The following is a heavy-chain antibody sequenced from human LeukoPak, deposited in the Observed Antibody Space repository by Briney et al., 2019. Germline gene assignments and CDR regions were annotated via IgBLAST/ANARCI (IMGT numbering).Heavy chain of an antibody. V-gene: IGHV3-23*01. D-gene: IGHD2-2*01. J-gene: IGHJ4*02. CDR1: GFTFSSYA. CDR2: ISDSGGNT. CDR3: AKRAFCSSANCFYFDL. Sequence: GGSLRLSCATSGFTFSSYAMTWVRRAPGKGLEWVSVISDSGGNTYYADSVKGRFTISRDNSKNTLYLQMNSLRAEATAVYYCAKRAFCSSANCFYFDLWGRGTLVTVSS.